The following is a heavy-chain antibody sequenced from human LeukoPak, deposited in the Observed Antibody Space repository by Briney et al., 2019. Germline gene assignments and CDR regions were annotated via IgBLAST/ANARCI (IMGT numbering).Heavy chain of an antibody. J-gene: IGHJ3*02. CDR2: INHSGST. D-gene: IGHD3-22*01. Sequence: PSETLSLTCAVYGGSFSGYYWSWLRQPPGKGLEWIGEINHSGSTNYNPSLKSRVTISVDTSKNQFSLKLSSVTAADTAAYYCARGGYYYDSSGGAFDIWGQGTMVTVSS. CDR3: ARGGYYYDSSGGAFDI. CDR1: GGSFSGYY. V-gene: IGHV4-34*01.